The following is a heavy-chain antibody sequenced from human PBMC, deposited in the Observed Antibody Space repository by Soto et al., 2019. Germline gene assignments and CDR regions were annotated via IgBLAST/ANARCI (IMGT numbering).Heavy chain of an antibody. D-gene: IGHD3-10*01. CDR1: GGSLRSYY. J-gene: IGHJ6*02. V-gene: IGHV4-59*08. Sequence: QVQLQESGPRLVKPSETLSLTCTVSGGSLRSYYCSWFRQPPWKGLEWVGYINYSGGTFYNPSLKSRVTMSVDTSNNQYSLMVNSVTATDPAVYYCARQGFGELHGLVDVWGQGTTVTVSS. CDR3: ARQGFGELHGLVDV. CDR2: INYSGGT.